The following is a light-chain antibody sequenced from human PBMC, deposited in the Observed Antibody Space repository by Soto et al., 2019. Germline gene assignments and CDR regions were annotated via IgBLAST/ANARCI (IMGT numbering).Light chain of an antibody. CDR3: HQYGSSSYT. CDR2: GAS. V-gene: IGKV3-20*01. J-gene: IGKJ2*01. Sequence: EMVLTKSPGTRSLSPGERATLSCRASQSGSSSYLAWYQQKPGQAPRLLIYGASSRATGIPDRFSGSGSGTDFTLTISRLEPEDFALYYYHQYGSSSYTFGQGTKLEIK. CDR1: QSGSSSY.